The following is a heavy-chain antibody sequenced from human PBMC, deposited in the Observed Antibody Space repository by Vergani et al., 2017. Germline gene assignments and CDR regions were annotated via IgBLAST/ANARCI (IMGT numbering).Heavy chain of an antibody. Sequence: QVQLVQSGAEVKKTGASVQVSCKASGFTFTNYYIHWVRQAPGQGLEWVGIINTSDGGSSYGQKFQGRVSMTRDASTSTVYMELSNVRPDDTALYYCTRGDMVRGVDFDYWGQGTLVTVSS. CDR1: GFTFTNYY. CDR3: TRGDMVRGVDFDY. V-gene: IGHV1-46*03. CDR2: INTSDGGS. J-gene: IGHJ4*02. D-gene: IGHD3-10*01.